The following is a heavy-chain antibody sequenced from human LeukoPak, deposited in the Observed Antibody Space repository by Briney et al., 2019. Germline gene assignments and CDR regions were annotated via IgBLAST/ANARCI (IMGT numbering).Heavy chain of an antibody. V-gene: IGHV3-23*01. J-gene: IGHJ4*02. CDR3: VPRSMIVVVITG. D-gene: IGHD3-22*01. CDR2: ISSSGTST. Sequence: QPGGSLRLSCAASGFTFSSYAMSWVRQAPGKGLEWVSGISSSGTSTYYADSVKGRFTISRDNSKTTMYLQMNSLRAEDTAVYYCVPRSMIVVVITGWGQGTLVTVSS. CDR1: GFTFSSYA.